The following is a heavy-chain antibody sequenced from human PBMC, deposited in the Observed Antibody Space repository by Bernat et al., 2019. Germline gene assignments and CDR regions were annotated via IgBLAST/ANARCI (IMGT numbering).Heavy chain of an antibody. Sequence: EMQLVESGGGLVKPGGSLRLSCTASGFTFSDFSMNWVRQAPGKGLEWLSYISRISSHIYYSDSVKGRFTISRDDAKSTLYLQMNSLRADDTAVYYCAGDPADSLTRNWFDPWSQGTLVTVSS. CDR1: GFTFSDFS. CDR3: AGDPADSLTRNWFDP. V-gene: IGHV3-21*05. D-gene: IGHD4-4*01. CDR2: ISRISSHI. J-gene: IGHJ5*02.